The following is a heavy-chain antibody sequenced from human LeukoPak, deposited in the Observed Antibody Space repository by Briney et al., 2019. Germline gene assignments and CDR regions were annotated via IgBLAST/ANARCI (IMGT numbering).Heavy chain of an antibody. D-gene: IGHD6-13*01. CDR3: ARSSSSWSDKYYFDY. CDR2: IYYSGST. Sequence: PSETLSLTCTVSGGSISSYYWSWIRQPPGKGLEWIGYIYYSGSTNYNPSLKSRVTISVDTSKNQFSLKLSSVTAADTAVYYCARSSSSWSDKYYFDYWGQGTLVTVSS. CDR1: GGSISSYY. V-gene: IGHV4-59*01. J-gene: IGHJ4*02.